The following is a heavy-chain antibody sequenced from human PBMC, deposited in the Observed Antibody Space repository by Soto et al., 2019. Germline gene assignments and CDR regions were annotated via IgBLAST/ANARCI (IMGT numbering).Heavy chain of an antibody. V-gene: IGHV3-7*01. Sequence: EVQLVESGGGLVQPGGSLRLSCAASGFTFSSYWMSWVRQAPGKGLEWVANIKQDGSEKYYVDSVKGRFTISRDNAKNSLYLQMNSLRAEDTAVYYCARWAYYYDSSGFDYWGQGTLVTVSS. CDR1: GFTFSSYW. J-gene: IGHJ4*02. CDR2: IKQDGSEK. CDR3: ARWAYYYDSSGFDY. D-gene: IGHD3-22*01.